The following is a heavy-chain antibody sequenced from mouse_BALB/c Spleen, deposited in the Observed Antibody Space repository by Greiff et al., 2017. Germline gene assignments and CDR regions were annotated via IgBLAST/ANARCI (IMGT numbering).Heavy chain of an antibody. CDR3: TRGSTYWYFDV. D-gene: IGHD1-1*01. CDR2: IYPSDSYT. J-gene: IGHJ1*01. V-gene: IGHV1-69*02. Sequence: QVQLQQPGAELVRPGASVKLSCKASGYTFTSYWINWVKQRPGQGLEWIGNIYPSDSYTNYNQKFKDKATLTVDKSSSTAYMQLSSPTSEDSAVYYCTRGSTYWYFDVWGAGTTVTVSS. CDR1: GYTFTSYW.